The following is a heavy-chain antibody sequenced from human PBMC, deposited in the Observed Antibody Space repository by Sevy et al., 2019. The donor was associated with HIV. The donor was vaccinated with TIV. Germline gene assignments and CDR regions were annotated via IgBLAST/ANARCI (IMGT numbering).Heavy chain of an antibody. Sequence: GGSLRLSCAASRFTVNNNYMTWVRQAPGKGLEGISIIYSDATTYQADSVKDRFNISRDNSKNMLYLQMNNLRVEDTAVYYCARAKTGYGYALSYWGQGTLVTVSS. CDR1: RFTVNNNY. J-gene: IGHJ4*02. CDR3: ARAKTGYGYALSY. D-gene: IGHD5-18*01. V-gene: IGHV3-66*01. CDR2: IYSDATT.